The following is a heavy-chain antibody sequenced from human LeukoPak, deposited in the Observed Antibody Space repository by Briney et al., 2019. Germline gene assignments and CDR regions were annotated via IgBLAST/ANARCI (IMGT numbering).Heavy chain of an antibody. CDR2: ISWNSGSI. V-gene: IGHV3-9*01. CDR3: AKDAYSSGWYEDAFDI. Sequence: GGSLRLSCAVSGFTFDDYAMHWVRQAPGKGLEWVSGISWNSGSIGYADSVKGRFTISRDNAKNSLYLQMNSLRAEDTALYYCAKDAYSSGWYEDAFDIWGQGTMVTVSS. D-gene: IGHD6-19*01. J-gene: IGHJ3*02. CDR1: GFTFDDYA.